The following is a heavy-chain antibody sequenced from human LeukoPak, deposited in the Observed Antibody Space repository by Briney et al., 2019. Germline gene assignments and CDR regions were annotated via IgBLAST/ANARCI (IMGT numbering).Heavy chain of an antibody. CDR1: GFTFSSYE. D-gene: IGHD1-26*01. J-gene: IGHJ4*02. Sequence: GGSLRLSCAASGFTFSSYEMNWIRQAPGKGLEWVSVIYSGGSTYYADSVKGRFTISRDNSKNTLYLQMNSLRAEDTAVYYCARHYSGSYRSFDYWGQGTLVTVSS. CDR2: IYSGGST. CDR3: ARHYSGSYRSFDY. V-gene: IGHV3-66*04.